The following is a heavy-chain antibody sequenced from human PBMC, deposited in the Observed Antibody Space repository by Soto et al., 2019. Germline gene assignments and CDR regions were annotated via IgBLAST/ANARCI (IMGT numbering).Heavy chain of an antibody. V-gene: IGHV4-59*01. CDR3: ARDPRGGGLDGMDA. D-gene: IGHD6-25*01. Sequence: SETLSLTCTVSGGSINTYYWTWIRQPPGKGLEWIGYIYYSGGTNYHPSLKSRVTISVDTSKNQFSLKLSSVTAADTAVYYCARDPRGGGLDGMDAWGQGTTVTVS. J-gene: IGHJ6*02. CDR1: GGSINTYY. CDR2: IYYSGGT.